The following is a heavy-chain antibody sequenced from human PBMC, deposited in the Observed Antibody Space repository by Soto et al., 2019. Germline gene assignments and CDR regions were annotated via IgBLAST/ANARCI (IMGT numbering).Heavy chain of an antibody. Sequence: SVKVSCKASGGTFSSYAISWVRQALGQGLEWMGGIIPIFGTANYAQKFQGRVTITADESTSTAYMELSSLRSEDTAVYYCARLDTAMYYYGMDVWGQGTTVTSP. CDR2: IIPIFGTA. CDR3: ARLDTAMYYYGMDV. V-gene: IGHV1-69*13. D-gene: IGHD5-18*01. J-gene: IGHJ6*02. CDR1: GGTFSSYA.